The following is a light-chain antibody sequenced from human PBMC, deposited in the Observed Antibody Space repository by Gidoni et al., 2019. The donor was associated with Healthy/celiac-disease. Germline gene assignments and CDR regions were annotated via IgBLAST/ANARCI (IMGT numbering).Light chain of an antibody. CDR1: QGISSY. V-gene: IGKV1-9*01. J-gene: IGKJ5*01. CDR2: AAS. Sequence: DIQLTQSPSFLSASVGDRVTITSRASQGISSYLAWYQQKPGKAPKLLIYAASTLQSGVPSRFSGSGSGTEFTLTISSLQPEDFATYYCQQLNSYPITFXQXTRLEIK. CDR3: QQLNSYPIT.